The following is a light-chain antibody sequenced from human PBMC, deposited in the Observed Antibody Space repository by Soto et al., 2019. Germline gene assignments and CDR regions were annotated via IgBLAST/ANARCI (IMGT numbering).Light chain of an antibody. CDR1: QSVRGN. CDR3: QQYNNWPFST. V-gene: IGKV3-15*01. CDR2: GAS. Sequence: ELVMTQSPATLSVSPGERATLSCRASQSVRGNLAWYQQKPGQSPRLLIYGASSRATGIPVRFSGSGSGTEFTLTISSLQSEDFAVYYCQQYNNWPFSTVGQGTRLESK. J-gene: IGKJ5*01.